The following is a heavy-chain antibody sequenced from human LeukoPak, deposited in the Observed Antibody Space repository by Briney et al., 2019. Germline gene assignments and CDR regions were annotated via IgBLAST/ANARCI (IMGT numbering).Heavy chain of an antibody. CDR2: LSYAGTS. V-gene: IGHV4-34*01. CDR3: ARSRGRYCSGGACSPLDY. Sequence: PSETLSLTCGVYGGSFSGYFWSWIRQAPGGTLEWIGELSYAGTSKSNPSLKGRSTKSRDTSNTQSSLKLTSVTAGDTAVYYCARSRGRYCSGGACSPLDYWGQEGLVTVSS. D-gene: IGHD2-15*01. CDR1: GGSFSGYF. J-gene: IGHJ4*02.